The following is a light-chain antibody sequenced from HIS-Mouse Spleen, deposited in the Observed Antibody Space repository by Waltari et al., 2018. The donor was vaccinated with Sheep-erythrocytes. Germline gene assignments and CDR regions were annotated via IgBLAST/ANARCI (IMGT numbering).Light chain of an antibody. CDR1: QGISRA. CDR3: QQCNNYPRT. CDR2: DAS. Sequence: AIQLTQSPSSLSASVGDRVTITCRASQGISRALAWYQQNPGKAPKLLIYDASSLESGVPSRFSGSGSGTEFTLTISSLQPEDFATYYCQQCNNYPRTFGQGTKVEIK. V-gene: IGKV1D-13*01. J-gene: IGKJ1*01.